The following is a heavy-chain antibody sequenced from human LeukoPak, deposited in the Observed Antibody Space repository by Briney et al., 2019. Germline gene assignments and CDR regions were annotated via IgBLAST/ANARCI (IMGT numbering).Heavy chain of an antibody. D-gene: IGHD5-18*01. Sequence: PGGSLRLSCAASGFTFSDYYMSWIRQAPGKGLEWVSCIATSSTYTNYADSVKGRFTISRDNAKNSLYLQMNSLRAEDTAVYYCARSGYSYGFDYWGQGTLVTVSS. CDR3: ARSGYSYGFDY. J-gene: IGHJ4*02. CDR1: GFTFSDYY. V-gene: IGHV3-11*03. CDR2: IATSSTYT.